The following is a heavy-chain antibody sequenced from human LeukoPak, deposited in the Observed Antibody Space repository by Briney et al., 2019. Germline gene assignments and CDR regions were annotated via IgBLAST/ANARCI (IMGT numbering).Heavy chain of an antibody. D-gene: IGHD5-18*01. J-gene: IGHJ4*02. CDR1: GFTFSSYS. CDR2: MRYDGSNK. V-gene: IGHV3-30*02. CDR3: AKTAPRSIQVWDY. Sequence: GSLRLSCAVSGFTFSSYSMNWVRQAPGKGLEWMAFMRYDGSNKYYADSVKGRFTISRDNSKSTLYLQMNSLRVEDTAVYYCAKTAPRSIQVWDYWGQGSLVTVSS.